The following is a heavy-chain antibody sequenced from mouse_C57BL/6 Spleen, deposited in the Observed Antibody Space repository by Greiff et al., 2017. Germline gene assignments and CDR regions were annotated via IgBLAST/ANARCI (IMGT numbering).Heavy chain of an antibody. J-gene: IGHJ4*01. CDR1: GYTFTSYW. V-gene: IGHV1-74*01. D-gene: IGHD2-1*01. Sequence: QVQLQQPGAELVKPGASVKVSCKASGYTFTSYWMHWVKQRPGQGLEWIGRIHPSDSDTNYNQKFKGKATLTVDKSSSTAYMQLSSLTSEDAAVYYCAIALLYYGNYVGAMDYWGQGTSVTVSS. CDR2: IHPSDSDT. CDR3: AIALLYYGNYVGAMDY.